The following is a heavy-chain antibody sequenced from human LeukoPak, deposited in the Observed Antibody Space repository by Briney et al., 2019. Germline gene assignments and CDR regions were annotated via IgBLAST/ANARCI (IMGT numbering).Heavy chain of an antibody. V-gene: IGHV3-30*02. J-gene: IGHJ4*02. CDR2: IRYDGSNK. Sequence: GGSLRLSCAASGFTFSSYAMNWVRQAPGKGLEWVAFIRYDGSNKYYADSVKGRFTISRDNSKNTLYLQMNSLRAEDTAVYYCAKDRYSSSSVFDYWGQGTLVTVSS. CDR3: AKDRYSSSSVFDY. CDR1: GFTFSSYA. D-gene: IGHD6-6*01.